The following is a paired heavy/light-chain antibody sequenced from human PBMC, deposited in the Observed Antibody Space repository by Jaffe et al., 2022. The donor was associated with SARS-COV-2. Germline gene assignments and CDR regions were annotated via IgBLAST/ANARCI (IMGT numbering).Heavy chain of an antibody. CDR3: ARGRPYGDYFDH. V-gene: IGHV4-61*02. CDR2: IYPGESG. D-gene: IGHD4-17*01. CDR1: GGSIRSGTYY. J-gene: IGHJ4*02. Sequence: QVQLQESGPGLVKPSQTLSLTCTVSGGSIRSGTYYWNWIRQPAGKGLEWVGRIYPGESGHYNPSLKSRVTMSVDASKNQFSLKVDSVTAADTAVYYCARGRPYGDYFDHWGQGTLVTVSS.
Light chain of an antibody. CDR3: CSYAGNNILV. V-gene: IGLV2-11*01. J-gene: IGLJ2*01. CDR2: DVS. Sequence: QSALTQPRSVSGSPGQSVTISCTGTSSDVGGYNYVSWYQQHPGKAPKFMIYDVSQRPSGVPDRFSGSKSGNTASLTISGLQAEDEADYYCCSYAGNNILVFGGGTKLTVL. CDR1: SSDVGGYNY.